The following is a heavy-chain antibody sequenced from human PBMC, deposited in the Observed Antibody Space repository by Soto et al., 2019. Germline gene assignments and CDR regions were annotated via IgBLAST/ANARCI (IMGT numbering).Heavy chain of an antibody. CDR3: AVTTTSFPSFDY. CDR1: GFTFSSYG. D-gene: IGHD1-26*01. Sequence: GGSLRLSCAASGFTFSSYGMHWVRQAPGKGLEWVAVISYDGSNKYYADSVKGRFTISRDNSKNTLYLQMNSLRAEDTAVYYCAVTTTSFPSFDYWGQGTLVTVSS. CDR2: ISYDGSNK. J-gene: IGHJ4*02. V-gene: IGHV3-30*03.